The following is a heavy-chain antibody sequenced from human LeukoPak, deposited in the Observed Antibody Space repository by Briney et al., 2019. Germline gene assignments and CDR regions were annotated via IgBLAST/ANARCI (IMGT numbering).Heavy chain of an antibody. V-gene: IGHV4-4*02. D-gene: IGHD1-26*01. CDR2: IYHSGST. J-gene: IGHJ3*02. CDR1: GGSISSSNW. CDR3: AKSMTWEAFDI. Sequence: SETLSLTCAVSGGSISSSNWWSWVRQPPGKGLEWIGEIYHSGSTNYNPSLKSRVTMSVDTSKNQFSLKLSSVTAADTAVYYCAKSMTWEAFDIWGQGTMVTVSS.